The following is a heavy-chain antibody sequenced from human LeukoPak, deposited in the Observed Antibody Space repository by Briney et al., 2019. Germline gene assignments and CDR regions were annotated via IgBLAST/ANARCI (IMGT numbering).Heavy chain of an antibody. CDR3: ARGERVTTHFDY. CDR1: GGSISSGDYY. V-gene: IGHV4-30-4*08. Sequence: SETLSLTCTVSGGSISSGDYYWSWIRQPPGKGLEWIGYIYYSGSTYYNPSLKSRVTISVDTSKNQFSLKLSSVTAADTAVYYCARGERVTTHFDYWGQGTLVTVSS. CDR2: IYYSGST. D-gene: IGHD4-11*01. J-gene: IGHJ4*02.